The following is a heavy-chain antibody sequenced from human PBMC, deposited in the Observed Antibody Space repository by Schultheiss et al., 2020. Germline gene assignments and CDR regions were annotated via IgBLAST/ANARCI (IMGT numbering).Heavy chain of an antibody. J-gene: IGHJ6*02. CDR3: AKGNLEWLGYYYGMDV. V-gene: IGHV1-46*01. CDR1: GYTFTSYY. CDR2: INPSGGST. Sequence: GESLKISCKASGYTFTSYYMHWVRQAPGQGLEWMGIINPSGGSTSYAQKFQGWVTMTRDTSISTAYMELSRLRSDDTAVYYCAKGNLEWLGYYYGMDVRGQGTTVTVSS. D-gene: IGHD3-3*01.